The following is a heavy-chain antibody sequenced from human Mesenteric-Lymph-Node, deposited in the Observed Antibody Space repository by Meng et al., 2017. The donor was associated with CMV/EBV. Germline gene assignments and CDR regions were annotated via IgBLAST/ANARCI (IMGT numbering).Heavy chain of an antibody. CDR1: GYTFSGYY. CDR2: INPNSGGT. CDR3: ARDRGLLRFYYYGMDV. D-gene: IGHD1-26*01. J-gene: IGHJ6*02. V-gene: IGHV1-2*02. Sequence: ASVKVSCKASGYTFSGYYMHWVRQAPGEGLEWMGWINPNSGGTNYAQKFQGRATMTRDTSISTAYVELSRLRSDDTAVYYCARDRGLLRFYYYGMDVWGQGTTVTVSS.